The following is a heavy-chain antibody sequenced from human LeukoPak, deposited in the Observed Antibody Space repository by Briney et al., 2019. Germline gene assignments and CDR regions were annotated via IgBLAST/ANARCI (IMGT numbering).Heavy chain of an antibody. J-gene: IGHJ4*02. Sequence: GGSLRLSCAASGFTISNYWMSWVRQAPGKGLEWVANIKQAESERFYVDSVKDRFIIFRDNAENSVYLQMNSLRDEDTAVYYCARDRDAVTTYYFDYWGQGTLVTVSS. D-gene: IGHD4-17*01. CDR1: GFTISNYW. CDR3: ARDRDAVTTYYFDY. CDR2: IKQAESER. V-gene: IGHV3-7*01.